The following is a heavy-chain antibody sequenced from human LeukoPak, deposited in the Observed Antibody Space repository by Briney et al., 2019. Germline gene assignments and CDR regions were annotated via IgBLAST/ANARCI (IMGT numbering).Heavy chain of an antibody. CDR3: ARDQHCSSFACSFDY. Sequence: KQSQTLSLTCAISGDSVSSNSVAWNWIRQSSSRGLEWLGRTYYRSQWYNEYAASVRGRITINPDTSKNQFSLQLNSVTPEDTAVYYCARDQHCSSFACSFDYWGQGTLVTVSS. CDR1: GDSVSSNSVA. J-gene: IGHJ4*02. CDR2: TYYRSQWYN. D-gene: IGHD2-2*01. V-gene: IGHV6-1*01.